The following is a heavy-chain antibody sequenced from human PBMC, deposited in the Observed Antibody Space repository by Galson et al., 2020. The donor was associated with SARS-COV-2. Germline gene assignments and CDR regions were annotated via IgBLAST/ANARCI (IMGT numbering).Heavy chain of an antibody. J-gene: IGHJ4*02. CDR1: GGSISSGGYY. D-gene: IGHD3-3*01. Sequence: SETLSLTCTVPGGSISSGGYYWSWIRQRHAKGLEWIGFIFYSGSTSYNPSLKSRVTMSADTSKNRISLKLSSVTAADTAVYYCARTRKKPDDYWSNKRGYDFDYWGQGTLVTVSS. CDR3: ARTRKKPDDYWSNKRGYDFDY. CDR2: IFYSGST. V-gene: IGHV4-31*03.